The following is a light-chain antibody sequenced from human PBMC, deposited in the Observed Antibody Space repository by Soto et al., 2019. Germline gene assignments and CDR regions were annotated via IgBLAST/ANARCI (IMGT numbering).Light chain of an antibody. V-gene: IGKV1-39*01. J-gene: IGKJ2*01. Sequence: DIQMTQSPSSLSASVGDRVTITCRASQTISNYLNWYQQKPGQVPKLLIDAASRLHYGVPSTFSGSGSGTDFTLTISSLQPEDFANYSCQQSYRTPRTFGQGTRLEIK. CDR1: QTISNY. CDR2: AAS. CDR3: QQSYRTPRT.